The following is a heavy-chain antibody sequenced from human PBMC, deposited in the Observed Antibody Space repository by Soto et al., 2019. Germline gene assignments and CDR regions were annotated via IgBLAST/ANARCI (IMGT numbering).Heavy chain of an antibody. V-gene: IGHV4-59*01. CDR2: IYYSGST. CDR3: ARVLVVPAAIPPYYYYMDV. Sequence: PSETLSLTCTVSGGSISSYDWSWIRQPPGKGLEWIGYIYYSGSTNYNPSLKSRVTISVDTSKNQFSLKLSSVTAADTAVYYCARVLVVPAAIPPYYYYMDVWGKGTTVTVSS. D-gene: IGHD2-2*01. CDR1: GGSISSYD. J-gene: IGHJ6*03.